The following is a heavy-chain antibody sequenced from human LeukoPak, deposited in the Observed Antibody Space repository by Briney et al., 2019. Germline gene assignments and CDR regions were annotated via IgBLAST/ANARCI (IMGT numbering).Heavy chain of an antibody. V-gene: IGHV4-34*01. CDR3: ARCPNYGSGSYCNPFDY. Sequence: PSETLSLTCAVYGGSFSGYYWSWIRQPPGKGLEWIGEINHSGSTNYNPSLKSRVTISVDTSKNQFSLKLSSVTAADTAVYYCARCPNYGSGSYCNPFDYWGQGTLVTVSS. D-gene: IGHD3-10*01. CDR1: GGSFSGYY. J-gene: IGHJ4*02. CDR2: INHSGST.